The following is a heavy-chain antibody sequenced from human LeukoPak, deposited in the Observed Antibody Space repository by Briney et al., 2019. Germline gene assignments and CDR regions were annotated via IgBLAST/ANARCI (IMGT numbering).Heavy chain of an antibody. J-gene: IGHJ4*02. CDR1: GFTFSDYY. D-gene: IGHD4-17*01. CDR3: ARTGYGDYGTFDF. Sequence: PGGSLILSCAASGFTFSDYYMSWIRQAPGKGLEGVSYISSSSSYTNYADSAKGRFTISRDNAKNSLYLQMNSLRAEDTAVYYCARTGYGDYGTFDFWGQGTLVTVSS. CDR2: ISSSSSYT. V-gene: IGHV3-11*03.